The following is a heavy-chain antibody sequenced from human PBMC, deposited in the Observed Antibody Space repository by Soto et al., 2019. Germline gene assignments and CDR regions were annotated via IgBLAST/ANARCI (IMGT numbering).Heavy chain of an antibody. J-gene: IGHJ3*02. D-gene: IGHD5-12*01. CDR3: ARAPGLRFYEADVFEI. V-gene: IGHV4-39*01. Sequence: SETLSLTCTVSGGSISSSTYYWGWIRQPPGKGLEWIGSIYNSGTTYYNPSLKSRVTISVDTSNNQFSLKMSSVTAADTAVYYCARAPGLRFYEADVFEIWCPGTMVTVAS. CDR2: IYNSGTT. CDR1: GGSISSSTYY.